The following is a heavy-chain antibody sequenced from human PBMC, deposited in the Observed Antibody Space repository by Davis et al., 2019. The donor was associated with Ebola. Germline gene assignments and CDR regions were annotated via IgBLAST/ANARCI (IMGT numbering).Heavy chain of an antibody. J-gene: IGHJ2*01. CDR2: INYSGNT. CDR1: GGSIISSSSY. CDR3: ARRASNSSSWYFDL. D-gene: IGHD6-13*01. Sequence: MPSETLSLTCTVSGGSIISSSSYWGWIRQPPRKGLEWIGSINYSGNTFYNPSLKSRVTISVDTSKNQFSLRLNTVTAADTAVYYCARRASNSSSWYFDLWGRGTLVTVSS. V-gene: IGHV4-39*01.